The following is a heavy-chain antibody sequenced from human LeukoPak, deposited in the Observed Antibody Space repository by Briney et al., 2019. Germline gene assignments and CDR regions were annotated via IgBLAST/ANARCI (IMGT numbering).Heavy chain of an antibody. V-gene: IGHV4-38-2*01. CDR2: IAQSRST. Sequence: SETLSLTCVYSRSTNFYLGWIRQPPVRGLAWIGSIAQSRSTYYNPSLRSRITMSVDTSRNQFSLRLNSVTAADTAMYFCARMTDWNSPRKSVFDSWGQGTLVTVSS. J-gene: IGHJ4*02. CDR3: ARMTDWNSPRKSVFDS. D-gene: IGHD1-1*01. CDR1: SRSTNFY.